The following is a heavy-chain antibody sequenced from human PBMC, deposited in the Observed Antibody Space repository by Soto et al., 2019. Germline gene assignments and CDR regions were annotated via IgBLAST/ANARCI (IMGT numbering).Heavy chain of an antibody. Sequence: GGSLRLSCAASGFTFSSYEMNWVRQAPGKGLEWVSYISSSGSTIYYADSVKGRFTISRDNAKNSLYLQMNSLRAEDTAVYYCASTADSSSWYGAFDIWGQGIMVTVSS. CDR2: ISSSGSTI. J-gene: IGHJ3*02. V-gene: IGHV3-48*03. CDR3: ASTADSSSWYGAFDI. D-gene: IGHD6-13*01. CDR1: GFTFSSYE.